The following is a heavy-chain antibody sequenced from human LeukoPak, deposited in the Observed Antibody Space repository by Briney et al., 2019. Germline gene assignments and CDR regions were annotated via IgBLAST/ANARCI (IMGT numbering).Heavy chain of an antibody. CDR2: FYHSGIT. Sequence: WETLTLTCTVSGYSISSGYFWGWIRPPPGKGLEGIGSFYHSGITYYNPSLKSRVTISVDTAKNQFSLKLNSVTAADTAVYYCARGPWNYDSSGYYHQAYFDYWGQGTLVTVSS. CDR1: GYSISSGYF. V-gene: IGHV4-38-2*02. J-gene: IGHJ4*02. CDR3: ARGPWNYDSSGYYHQAYFDY. D-gene: IGHD3-22*01.